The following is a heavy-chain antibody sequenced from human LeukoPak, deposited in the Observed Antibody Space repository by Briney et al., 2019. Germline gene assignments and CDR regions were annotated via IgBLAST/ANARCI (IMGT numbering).Heavy chain of an antibody. CDR2: INPNSGGT. V-gene: IGHV1-2*02. CDR1: GYTFTGYY. Sequence: ASVKVSCKASGYTFTGYYMHWVRQAPRQGLEWMGWINPNSGGTNYAQKFQGRVTMTRDTSISTAYMELSRLRSDDTAVYYCATSSYDFWSGTPRSPDYWGQGTLVTVSS. CDR3: ATSSYDFWSGTPRSPDY. D-gene: IGHD3-3*01. J-gene: IGHJ4*02.